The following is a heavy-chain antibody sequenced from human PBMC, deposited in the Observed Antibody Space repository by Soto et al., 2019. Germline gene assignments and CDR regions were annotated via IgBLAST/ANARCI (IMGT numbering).Heavy chain of an antibody. V-gene: IGHV4-39*02. CDR1: GGSISSSSYY. Sequence: QLQLQESGPGLVKPSETLSLTCTVSGGSISSSSYYWGWIRQPPGKGLEWIGSIYYSGSTYYNPSLKSRVTISVDTSKNQFCLRLSSVTAADTALYLCERERGYCSGGSCPVDYWGQGTLVTVSS. CDR2: IYYSGST. J-gene: IGHJ4*02. D-gene: IGHD2-15*01. CDR3: ERERGYCSGGSCPVDY.